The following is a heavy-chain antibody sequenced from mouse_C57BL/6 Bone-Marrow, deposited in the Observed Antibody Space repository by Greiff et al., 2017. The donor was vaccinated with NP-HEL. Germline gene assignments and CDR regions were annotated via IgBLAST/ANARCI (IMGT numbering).Heavy chain of an antibody. V-gene: IGHV5-16*01. CDR1: GFTFSDYY. D-gene: IGHD2-1*01. Sequence: EVKLVESEGGLVQPGSSMKLSCTASGFTFSDYYMAWVRQVPEKGLEWVANINYDGSSTYYLDSLKSRFIISRDNAKNILYLQMSSLKSEDTATYYCARDGGNYGSFDYWGQGTTLTVSS. J-gene: IGHJ2*01. CDR3: ARDGGNYGSFDY. CDR2: INYDGSST.